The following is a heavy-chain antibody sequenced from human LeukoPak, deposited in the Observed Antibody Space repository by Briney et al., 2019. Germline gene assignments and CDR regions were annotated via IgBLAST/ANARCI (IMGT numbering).Heavy chain of an antibody. V-gene: IGHV4-59*12. CDR1: GGSISPYY. Sequence: SQTPSLTCTVSGGSISPYYWTWIRQPPGKGLEWIGYIYYSGSTNYNPSLTSRVTMSVDTSKNQFSLKLSSVTAADAAVYYCARAPGITSGNWRFDYWGQGTLVTVSS. CDR2: IYYSGST. J-gene: IGHJ4*02. D-gene: IGHD3-3*01. CDR3: ARAPGITSGNWRFDY.